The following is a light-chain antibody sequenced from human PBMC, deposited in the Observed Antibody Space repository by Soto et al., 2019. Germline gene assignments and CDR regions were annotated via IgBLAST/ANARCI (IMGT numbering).Light chain of an antibody. V-gene: IGKV3-20*01. CDR1: QSVSSY. Sequence: EIVLTQSPATLSLSPGDRATLSCRASQSVSSYLAWYQQKPGQPPRLLIYGASSRATGIPDRFSGSGSGTDFTLTISRLEPEDFAVYFCQQYGSSPLTFGGGTKVDIK. CDR3: QQYGSSPLT. CDR2: GAS. J-gene: IGKJ4*01.